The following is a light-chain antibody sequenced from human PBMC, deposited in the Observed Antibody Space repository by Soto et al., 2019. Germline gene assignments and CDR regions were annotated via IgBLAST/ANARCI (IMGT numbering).Light chain of an antibody. J-gene: IGLJ2*01. CDR1: TSNIGSRT. V-gene: IGLV1-44*01. Sequence: QSVLTQPPSASGTPGQRVTIACSGSTSNIGSRTVNWYQPLPGTAPKLLIYSNNHRPSGVPDRFSWFKSCTSASLAITGLQSEDEADYYCASWDETLTGPVFGGGTKLTVL. CDR3: ASWDETLTGPV. CDR2: SNN.